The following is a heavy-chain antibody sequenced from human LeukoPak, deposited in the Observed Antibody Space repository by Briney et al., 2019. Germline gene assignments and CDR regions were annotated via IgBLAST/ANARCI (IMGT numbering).Heavy chain of an antibody. J-gene: IGHJ4*02. CDR1: GFTFSSYG. Sequence: GGSLRLSCAASGFTFSSYGMHWVRQAPGKGLEWVAFIRYDGSNKYYADSVKGRFTISRDNSKNTLYLQMNSLRAEDTAVYYCAKVSRKGVVVPAAHFDYWCQGTLVTVSS. CDR3: AKVSRKGVVVPAAHFDY. V-gene: IGHV3-30*02. CDR2: IRYDGSNK. D-gene: IGHD2-2*01.